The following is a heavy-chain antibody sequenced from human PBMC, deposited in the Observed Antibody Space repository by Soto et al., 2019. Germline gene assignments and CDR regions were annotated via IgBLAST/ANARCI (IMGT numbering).Heavy chain of an antibody. J-gene: IGHJ5*02. D-gene: IGHD2-21*02. Sequence: EVQLVESGGGLVQPGGSLRLSCAASGFTFSSYWMSWVRQAPGKGLEWVANIKQDGSEKYYVDSVKGRFTISRDNAKNPRNRKMNGRRAGATVLNYGPRDTPGNIWGVDCYSMDGSAPGGQGTRVTFSP. V-gene: IGHV3-7*01. CDR1: GFTFSSYW. CDR3: PRDTPGNIWGVDCYSMDGSAP. CDR2: IKQDGSEK.